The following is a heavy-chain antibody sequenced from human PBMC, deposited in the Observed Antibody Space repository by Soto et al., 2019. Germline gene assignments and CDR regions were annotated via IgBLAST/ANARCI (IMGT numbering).Heavy chain of an antibody. CDR1: GLTFSSYA. D-gene: IGHD4-17*01. V-gene: IGHV3-23*01. Sequence: EVQLLESGGGLVQPGGSLRLSCAASGLTFSSYAMNWVRQAPGKGLEWVSDISGSGGSTNYADSVKGRFTISRDNSKNTLYLQMNTLIAEDTAVYYWAKGCVTTVTTCWYFDLWGRGTLVTVSS. CDR2: ISGSGGST. CDR3: AKGCVTTVTTCWYFDL. J-gene: IGHJ2*01.